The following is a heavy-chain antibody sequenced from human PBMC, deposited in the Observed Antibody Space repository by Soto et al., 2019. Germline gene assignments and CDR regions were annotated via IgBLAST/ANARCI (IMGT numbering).Heavy chain of an antibody. Sequence: ASVKVSCKASGYSFIDCYMYWVRQAPGQGLEWMGWINPTSGGTKYAQKFQGRVTMTRDTSITTAYMESSGLTSDDTAFYYCARSREVTMIRGVDHWGQGTLVTVSS. CDR3: ARSREVTMIRGVDH. V-gene: IGHV1-2*02. CDR2: INPTSGGT. CDR1: GYSFIDCY. D-gene: IGHD3-10*01. J-gene: IGHJ4*02.